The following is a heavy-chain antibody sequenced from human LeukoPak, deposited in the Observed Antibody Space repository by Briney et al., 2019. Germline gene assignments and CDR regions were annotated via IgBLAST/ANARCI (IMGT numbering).Heavy chain of an antibody. CDR2: INHSGST. J-gene: IGHJ4*02. CDR1: GGSFSGYY. D-gene: IGHD3-16*02. Sequence: KPSETLSLTCAVYGGSFSGYYWSWIRQPPGKGLAWIGEINHSGSTNYNPSLKSRVTISADTSKNQFSLKLSSVTAADTAVYYCARGRGYNSFDYWGQGTLVTVSS. CDR3: ARGRGYNSFDY. V-gene: IGHV4-34*01.